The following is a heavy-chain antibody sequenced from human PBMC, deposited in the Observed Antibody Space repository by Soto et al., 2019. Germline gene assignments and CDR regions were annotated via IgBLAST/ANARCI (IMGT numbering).Heavy chain of an antibody. D-gene: IGHD2-15*01. V-gene: IGHV4-34*01. CDR3: ASSRDVVVVAATAFDY. J-gene: IGHJ4*02. CDR2: INHSGST. Sequence: SETLSLTFAVHDGSFSGDYWSWIRQPPGKGLEWIGEINHSGSTNYNPSLKSRVTISVDTSKNQFSLKLSSVTAADTAVYYCASSRDVVVVAATAFDYWGQGTLVTVSS. CDR1: DGSFSGDY.